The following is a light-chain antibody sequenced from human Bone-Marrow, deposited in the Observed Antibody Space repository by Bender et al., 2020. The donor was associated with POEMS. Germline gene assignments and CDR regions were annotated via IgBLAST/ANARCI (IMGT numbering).Light chain of an antibody. V-gene: IGLV2-23*01. J-gene: IGLJ3*02. Sequence: QSTLTHPASVSGSPGQSITISCSALSSDVEGFKVVSWYQQHPGKAPRLLIYEGNKRPSGVSDRFSAFKSGNTASLTISGLQSEDEADYYCCSYARGVRVFGGGTKLSVL. CDR1: SSDVEGFKV. CDR2: EGN. CDR3: CSYARGVRV.